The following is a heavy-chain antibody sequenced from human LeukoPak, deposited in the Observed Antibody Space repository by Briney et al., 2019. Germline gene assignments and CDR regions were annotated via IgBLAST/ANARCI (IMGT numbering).Heavy chain of an antibody. J-gene: IGHJ4*02. D-gene: IGHD1-26*01. CDR1: GFTFSSYG. Sequence: GGSLRLSCTASGFTFSSYGMHWVRQAPGKGLEWVAFIRYDGSNKYYADSVKGRFTISRDNSKNTLYLQMNGLRAEDTAVYYCAKDSGSRDFDYWGQGTLVTVSS. V-gene: IGHV3-30*02. CDR2: IRYDGSNK. CDR3: AKDSGSRDFDY.